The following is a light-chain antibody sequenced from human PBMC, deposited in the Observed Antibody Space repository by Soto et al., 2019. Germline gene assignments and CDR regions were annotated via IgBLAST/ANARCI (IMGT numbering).Light chain of an antibody. CDR1: SSNIGSNT. Sequence: QSVLTQPPSASGTPGQRVTISCSGSSSNIGSNTVNWYQQLPGTAPKLLIYSNNQRPSGVPDRFSGSKSGTSASLAISGLQSDDDADYYCAAWDDSLNGYVFGTVTKLTVL. CDR3: AAWDDSLNGYV. J-gene: IGLJ1*01. CDR2: SNN. V-gene: IGLV1-44*01.